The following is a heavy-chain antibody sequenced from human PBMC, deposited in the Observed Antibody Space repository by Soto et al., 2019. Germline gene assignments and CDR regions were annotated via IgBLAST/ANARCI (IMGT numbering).Heavy chain of an antibody. V-gene: IGHV3-23*01. CDR3: AKDFSGLKVPDHNSDY. J-gene: IGHJ4*02. Sequence: PGGSLRLSCAASGFTFSSYAMSWVRQAPGKGLEWVSAISGSGGSTYYADSVKGRFTISRDNSKNTLYLQMNSLRAEDTAVYYCAKDFSGLKVPDHNSDYWGQGTLVTVSS. CDR1: GFTFSSYA. D-gene: IGHD2-2*01. CDR2: ISGSGGST.